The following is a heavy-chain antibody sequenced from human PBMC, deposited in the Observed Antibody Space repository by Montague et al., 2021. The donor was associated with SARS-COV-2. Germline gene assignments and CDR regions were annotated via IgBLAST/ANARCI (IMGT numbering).Heavy chain of an antibody. CDR2: ISYHRNT. J-gene: IGHJ4*02. CDR1: GDSISSSSYD. V-gene: IGHV4-39*01. D-gene: IGHD3-22*01. Sequence: SETLSLTCTVSGDSISSSSYDWGWIRRPPGKGLEWIGHISYHRNTNYNPSLKSRVTISIDTSRNQFSLKVSSVTATDTAIYYCARRLDYWDSSGQRRHFDYWGQGTLVTVSS. CDR3: ARRLDYWDSSGQRRHFDY.